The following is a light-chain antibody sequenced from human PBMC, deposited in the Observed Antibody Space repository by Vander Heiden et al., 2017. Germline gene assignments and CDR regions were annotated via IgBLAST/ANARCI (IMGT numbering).Light chain of an antibody. CDR1: SSNIGAGYD. Sequence: QSVLTQPPSVSGAPGHRVTISCTGSSSNIGAGYDVHWYQQLLGTAPKLLIYGNINRPSGVPDRFSGSNSGTSASLAITGLQAEDEADYYCQSYDSSLSGVVFGGGTKLTVL. CDR2: GNI. J-gene: IGLJ2*01. CDR3: QSYDSSLSGVV. V-gene: IGLV1-40*01.